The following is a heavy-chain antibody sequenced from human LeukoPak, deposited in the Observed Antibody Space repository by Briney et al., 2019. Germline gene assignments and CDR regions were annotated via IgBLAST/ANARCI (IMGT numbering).Heavy chain of an antibody. J-gene: IGHJ4*02. CDR3: AKDFPVAGSGFDY. D-gene: IGHD6-19*01. Sequence: ASVKVSCKASGYTFTGYYMHWVRQAPGQGLEWMGWINPNSGGTDYAQKFQGRVTMTRDTSISTAYMELSRLRSDDTAVYYCAKDFPVAGSGFDYWGQGTLVTVSS. V-gene: IGHV1-2*02. CDR2: INPNSGGT. CDR1: GYTFTGYY.